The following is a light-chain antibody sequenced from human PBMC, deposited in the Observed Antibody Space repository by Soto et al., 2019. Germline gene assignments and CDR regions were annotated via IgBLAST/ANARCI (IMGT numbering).Light chain of an antibody. CDR3: CSYAGNSTFGGWV. Sequence: QSALTQPASVSGSPGQSITISCTGTSSDVGSYNLVSWYQQHQGKAPKLMIYEVSKRPSGVSNRFSGSKSGNTASLTISGLQAEDEADYYCCSYAGNSTFGGWVFGGGTKLTVL. CDR1: SSDVGSYNL. CDR2: EVS. J-gene: IGLJ3*02. V-gene: IGLV2-23*02.